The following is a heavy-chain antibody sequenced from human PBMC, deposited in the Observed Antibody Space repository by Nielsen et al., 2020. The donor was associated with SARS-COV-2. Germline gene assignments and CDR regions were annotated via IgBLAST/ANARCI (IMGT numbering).Heavy chain of an antibody. Sequence: VSVKVSCKASGYTFTGYYMHWVRQAPGQGLEWMGWINPNSGGTNYAQKFQGRVTMTRDTSISTAYMELRSLRSDDTAVYYCARDRVFGVVITGYYYYYGMDVWGQGTTVTVSS. V-gene: IGHV1-2*02. J-gene: IGHJ6*02. D-gene: IGHD3-3*01. CDR3: ARDRVFGVVITGYYYYYGMDV. CDR2: INPNSGGT. CDR1: GYTFTGYY.